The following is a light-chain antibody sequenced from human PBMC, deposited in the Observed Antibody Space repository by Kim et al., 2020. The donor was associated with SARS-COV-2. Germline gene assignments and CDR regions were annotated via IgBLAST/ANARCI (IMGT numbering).Light chain of an antibody. J-gene: IGLJ1*01. CDR3: QSYDSSLSGYV. V-gene: IGLV1-40*01. Sequence: RVTISCTGSSSNIGAGYDVHWYQQLPGTAPKLLIYGNSNRPSGVPDRFSGSKSGTSASLAITGLQAEDEADYYCQSYDSSLSGYVFGTGTKVNRP. CDR1: SSNIGAGYD. CDR2: GNS.